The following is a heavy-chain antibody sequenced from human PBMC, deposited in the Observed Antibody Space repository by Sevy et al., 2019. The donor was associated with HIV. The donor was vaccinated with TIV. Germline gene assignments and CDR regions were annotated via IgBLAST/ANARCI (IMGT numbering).Heavy chain of an antibody. Sequence: SETLSLTCTVSGGSISSSSYYWGWIRQPPGKGLEWIGSIYYSGSTYYNPSLRSRVTISVDTSKNQFPLKLSSVTAADTALYYCASSFYYDSSGYIDYWDQGTLVTVSS. CDR3: ASSFYYDSSGYIDY. CDR1: GGSISSSSYY. CDR2: IYYSGST. V-gene: IGHV4-39*01. J-gene: IGHJ4*02. D-gene: IGHD3-22*01.